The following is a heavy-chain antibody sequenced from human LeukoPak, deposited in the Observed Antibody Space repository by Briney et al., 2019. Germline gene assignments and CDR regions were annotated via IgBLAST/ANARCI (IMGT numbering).Heavy chain of an antibody. CDR2: MNPNSGNT. J-gene: IGHJ6*02. CDR3: ARCMGYYYYYGMDV. Sequence: ASVKVSCKASGYTFTSYDINWVRQATGQGLEWMGWMNPNSGNTGYAQKFQGRVTMTRNTSISTAYMELSSLRSEDTAVYYCARCMGYYYYYGMDVWGQGTTVTVSS. D-gene: IGHD2-8*01. V-gene: IGHV1-8*01. CDR1: GYTFTSYD.